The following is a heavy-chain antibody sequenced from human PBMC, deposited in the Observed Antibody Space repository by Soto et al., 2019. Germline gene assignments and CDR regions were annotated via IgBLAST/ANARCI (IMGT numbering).Heavy chain of an antibody. J-gene: IGHJ6*02. V-gene: IGHV3-33*05. CDR2: ISYDGSDR. CDR3: ARATNDYYGMAV. D-gene: IGHD1-1*01. CDR1: GFTFISYG. Sequence: QVQLVESGGGVVQPGRSLRLSCAASGFTFISYGMHWVRQAPGKGLQWVAFISYDGSDRYYEDSVKGRVTISRGNSKNTLYLQINSLRAEDTALYYCARATNDYYGMAVWGQGTTVTVSS.